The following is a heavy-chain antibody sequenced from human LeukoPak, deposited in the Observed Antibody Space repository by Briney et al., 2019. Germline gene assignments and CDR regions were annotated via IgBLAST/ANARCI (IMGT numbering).Heavy chain of an antibody. J-gene: IGHJ3*02. V-gene: IGHV1-2*02. CDR2: ISPNSGVT. CDR1: GFTFTAYY. Sequence: ASVKVSCKASGFTFTAYYLHWVRQAPGREPEWMGWISPNSGVTSYAQRFQGRITMTRDTSLNTAYLEVNWLTSDDTAIYYCARDGIYTTDFDSFDIWGQGTMVTVSS. D-gene: IGHD3-22*01. CDR3: ARDGIYTTDFDSFDI.